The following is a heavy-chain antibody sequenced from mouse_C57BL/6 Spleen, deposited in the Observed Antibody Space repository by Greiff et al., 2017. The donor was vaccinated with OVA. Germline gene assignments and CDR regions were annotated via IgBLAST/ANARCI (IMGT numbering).Heavy chain of an antibody. V-gene: IGHV1-66*01. J-gene: IGHJ2*01. CDR3: ARGYYEYDGDYFDY. D-gene: IGHD2-4*01. Sequence: VQLQQSGPELVKPGASVKISCKASGYSFTSYYIHWVKQRPGQGLEWIGWIYPGSGNTKYNEKFKGKATLTADTSSSTAYMQLSSLTSEDSAVYYCARGYYEYDGDYFDYWGQGTTLTVSS. CDR1: GYSFTSYY. CDR2: IYPGSGNT.